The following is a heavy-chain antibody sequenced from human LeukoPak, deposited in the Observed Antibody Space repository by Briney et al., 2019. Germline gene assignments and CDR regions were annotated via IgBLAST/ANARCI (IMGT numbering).Heavy chain of an antibody. J-gene: IGHJ4*02. Sequence: PGESLKLSCAASGFTFRSHWMHWVRQAPGKGLVWVSRVKGDGSFTNYADSVYGRFTISRDNAKNTLYLHMHSLRVEDTAVYYCVRDGDDFNFDYWGQGSLVTVSS. CDR3: VRDGDDFNFDY. CDR2: VKGDGSFT. D-gene: IGHD5-24*01. CDR1: GFTFRSHW. V-gene: IGHV3-74*01.